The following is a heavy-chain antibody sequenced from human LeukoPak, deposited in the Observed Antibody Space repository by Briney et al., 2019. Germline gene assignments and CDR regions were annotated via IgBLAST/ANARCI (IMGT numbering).Heavy chain of an antibody. CDR1: GGTFSSYA. J-gene: IGHJ6*03. D-gene: IGHD6-13*01. CDR2: ISAYNGNT. CDR3: ARFLGIAAAGPVYYYYYYMDV. Sequence: ASVKVSCKASGGTFSSYAISWVRQAPGQGLEWMGWISAYNGNTNYAQKLQGRVTMTTDTSTSTAYMELRSLRSDDTAVYYCARFLGIAAAGPVYYYYYYMDVWGKGTTVTISS. V-gene: IGHV1-18*01.